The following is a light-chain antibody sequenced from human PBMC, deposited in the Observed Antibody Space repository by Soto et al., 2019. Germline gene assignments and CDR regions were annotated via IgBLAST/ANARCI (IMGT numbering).Light chain of an antibody. CDR2: DAS. CDR1: QSVSIH. V-gene: IGKV3-11*01. J-gene: IGKJ5*01. CDR3: QQRDIWPWT. Sequence: ETVITQSPGTLSVSLGERATLSCRASQSVSIHLAWYQQKPGQAPRLLMYDASKRATGIPARFSGSGSGTDFTLTISSLEPEDFAVYYCQQRDIWPWTFGQGTRLENK.